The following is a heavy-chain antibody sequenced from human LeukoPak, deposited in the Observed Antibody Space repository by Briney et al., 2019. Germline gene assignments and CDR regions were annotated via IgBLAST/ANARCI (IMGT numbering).Heavy chain of an antibody. CDR3: ARGHDGVVGWFAP. Sequence: PSETLSLTCTVSGGSISSYYWSWIRQPPGKGLEWIGRIHTSGTTYYKPSLKSRVTMSLDTSTNHFSLRLTSVTAADTAVYYCARGHDGVVGWFAPWGRGTLVTVSS. CDR1: GGSISSYY. CDR2: IHTSGTT. V-gene: IGHV4-4*07. J-gene: IGHJ5*02. D-gene: IGHD2-15*01.